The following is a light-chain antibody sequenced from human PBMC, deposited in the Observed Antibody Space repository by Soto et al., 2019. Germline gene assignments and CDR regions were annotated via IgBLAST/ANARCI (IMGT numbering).Light chain of an antibody. Sequence: DIVMTQSPLSLPVTPGEPASISCRSSQTLLHSNGYNYLDWYLQKPGQSPHLLIYLVSNRASGVPDRFSGSGSGTDFTLKISRVEAEDVGVYYCMQALQTPVTFGQGTRLEMK. CDR2: LVS. CDR1: QTLLHSNGYNY. J-gene: IGKJ5*01. V-gene: IGKV2-28*01. CDR3: MQALQTPVT.